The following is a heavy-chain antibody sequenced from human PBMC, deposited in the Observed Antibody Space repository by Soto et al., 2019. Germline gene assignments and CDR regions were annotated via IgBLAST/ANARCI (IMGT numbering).Heavy chain of an antibody. V-gene: IGHV4-59*01. CDR1: GGSISSYY. J-gene: IGHJ4*02. Sequence: QVQLQESGPGLVKPSETLSLTCTVSGGSISSYYWSWIRQPPGKGLEWIGDIYYSGSTNYNPSLKRRLTISVDTSKNQFSLKLSSVTAADTAVYYCATIPSPPYCSGGSCYSPLEWIFDYWGQGTLVTVSS. CDR2: IYYSGST. D-gene: IGHD2-15*01. CDR3: ATIPSPPYCSGGSCYSPLEWIFDY.